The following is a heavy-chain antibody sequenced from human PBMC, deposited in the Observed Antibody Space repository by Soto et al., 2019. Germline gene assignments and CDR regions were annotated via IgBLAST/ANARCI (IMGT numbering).Heavy chain of an antibody. V-gene: IGHV1-46*03. CDR1: GYTFTSYY. Sequence: QVRLVQSGAEVKKPGASVKVSCKASGYTFTSYYMHWVRQAPGEVLEWMGIINPSGGSTSYAQKFQGRVTMTRDTSTSTVYMELSSLRSEDTAVYYCARVGRIAVAGANFDYWGQGTPVTVSS. J-gene: IGHJ4*02. D-gene: IGHD6-19*01. CDR3: ARVGRIAVAGANFDY. CDR2: INPSGGST.